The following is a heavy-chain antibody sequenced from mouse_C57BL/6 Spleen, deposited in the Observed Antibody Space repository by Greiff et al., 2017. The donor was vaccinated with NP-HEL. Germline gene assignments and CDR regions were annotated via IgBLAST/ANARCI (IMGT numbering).Heavy chain of an antibody. CDR2: IDPSDSYT. CDR3: ARYLAY. V-gene: IGHV1-50*01. J-gene: IGHJ3*01. CDR1: GYTFTSYW. Sequence: VQLQQSGAELVKPGASVKLSCKASGYTFTSYWMQWVKQRPGQGLEWIGEIDPSDSYTNYNQKFKGKATLTVDTSSSTAYMQLSSLTSEDSAVYYCARYLAYWGQGTLVTVSA.